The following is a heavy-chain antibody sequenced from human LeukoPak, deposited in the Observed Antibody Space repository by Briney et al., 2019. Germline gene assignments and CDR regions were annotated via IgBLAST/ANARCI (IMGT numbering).Heavy chain of an antibody. J-gene: IGHJ4*02. D-gene: IGHD3-10*01. Sequence: PSETLSLTCTVSGGSISGYYWSWIRQPPGKTLEWIGEIYYSGSTKYNPSLKSRVTISVDTSKNQFSLKLSSVTAADTAVYYCARRGGPIDYWGQGTLVTVSS. CDR2: IYYSGST. CDR3: ARRGGPIDY. V-gene: IGHV4-59*12. CDR1: GGSISGYY.